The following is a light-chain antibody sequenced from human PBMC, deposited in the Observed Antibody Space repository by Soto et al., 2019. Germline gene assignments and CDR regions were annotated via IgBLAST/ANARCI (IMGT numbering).Light chain of an antibody. CDR1: SRDVGGFDC. J-gene: IGLJ2*01. V-gene: IGLV2-14*01. Sequence: QSVLTQPASVSGSPGQSITISCTGTSRDVGGFDCVSWYQQHPGKAPKLMIYEVSDRPSGVSNRFSGSKSGDTASLTISGLQAEDEADYYCSSYTSSSTLVFGGGTQLTVL. CDR2: EVS. CDR3: SSYTSSSTLV.